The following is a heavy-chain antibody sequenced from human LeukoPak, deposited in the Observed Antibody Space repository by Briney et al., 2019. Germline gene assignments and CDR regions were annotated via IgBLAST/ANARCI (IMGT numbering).Heavy chain of an antibody. CDR2: IIPIFGTA. Sequence: SVKVSCKASGGTFSSYAISWVRQAPGQGLEWMGGIIPIFGTANYAQKFQGRVTITADESTSTAYMELSSLRSEDTAVYYCAREGGYCTNGVCQYYFDYWGQGTLVTVSS. J-gene: IGHJ4*02. D-gene: IGHD2-8*01. CDR1: GGTFSSYA. V-gene: IGHV1-69*13. CDR3: AREGGYCTNGVCQYYFDY.